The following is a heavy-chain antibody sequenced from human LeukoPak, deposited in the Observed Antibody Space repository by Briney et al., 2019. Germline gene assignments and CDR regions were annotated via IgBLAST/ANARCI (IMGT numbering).Heavy chain of an antibody. V-gene: IGHV1-2*02. Sequence: ASVKVSCKASGYTFTSYGISWVRQAPGQGLEWMGWINPNSGGTNYAQKFQGRVTMTRDTSISTAYMELSRLRSDDTAVYYCARTTLAADYDYWGQGTLVTVSS. CDR3: ARTTLAADYDY. J-gene: IGHJ4*02. D-gene: IGHD6-13*01. CDR2: INPNSGGT. CDR1: GYTFTSYG.